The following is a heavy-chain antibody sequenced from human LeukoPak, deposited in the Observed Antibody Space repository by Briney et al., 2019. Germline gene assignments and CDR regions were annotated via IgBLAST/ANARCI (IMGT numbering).Heavy chain of an antibody. J-gene: IGHJ4*02. V-gene: IGHV4-34*01. CDR2: INHSGST. CDR1: GVSFSGYY. CDR3: ARDYGDYFDY. D-gene: IGHD4-17*01. Sequence: SETLSLTCAVYGVSFSGYYWSWIRQPPGKGLEWIGEINHSGSTNYNPSLNSRVTISVDTSKNQFSLKLSSVAAADTAVYYRARDYGDYFDYWGQGTLVTVSS.